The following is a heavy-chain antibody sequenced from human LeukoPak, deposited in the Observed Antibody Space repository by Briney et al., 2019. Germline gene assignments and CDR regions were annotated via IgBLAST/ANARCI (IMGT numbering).Heavy chain of an antibody. V-gene: IGHV4-39*01. Sequence: SETLSLTCPVSRGSQSRNSHRWGWIRQPPGKGLEWIASMSSSGSTNYNPSLQSRATISVDTSKNQFSLRLSSVTAADTAVYYCARRYCTTITWYNFDYWGQGTLVTVSS. CDR3: ARRYCTTITWYNFDY. CDR2: MSSSGST. CDR1: RGSQSRNSHR. D-gene: IGHD2-2*02. J-gene: IGHJ4*02.